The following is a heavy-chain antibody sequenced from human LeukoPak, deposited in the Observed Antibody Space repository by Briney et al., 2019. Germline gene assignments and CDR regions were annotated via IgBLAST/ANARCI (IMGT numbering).Heavy chain of an antibody. CDR2: INHSGST. CDR3: ARRNDYVWGSYRSWYFDY. Sequence: SETLSLTCAVYGGSFSGYYWSWIRQPPGKGLEWIGEINHSGSTNYNPSLKSRVTISVDTSKNQFSLKLSSVTAADTAVYYCARRNDYVWGSYRSWYFDYWGQGTLVTVSS. J-gene: IGHJ4*02. CDR1: GGSFSGYY. V-gene: IGHV4-34*01. D-gene: IGHD3-16*02.